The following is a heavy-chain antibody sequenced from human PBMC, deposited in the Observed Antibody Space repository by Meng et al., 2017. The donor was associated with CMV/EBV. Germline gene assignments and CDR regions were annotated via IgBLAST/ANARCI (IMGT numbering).Heavy chain of an antibody. Sequence: GESLKISCAASGFTFSRSAMHWVRQAPGKGLEWVAVISCDGSNKHYADSVKGRLTISRDNSKNTLYLQMKSLRADDTAVYYCARPTYYDFWSGYPWDVWGQGTTVTVSS. J-gene: IGHJ6*02. CDR2: ISCDGSNK. D-gene: IGHD3-3*01. V-gene: IGHV3-30*04. CDR1: GFTFSRSA. CDR3: ARPTYYDFWSGYPWDV.